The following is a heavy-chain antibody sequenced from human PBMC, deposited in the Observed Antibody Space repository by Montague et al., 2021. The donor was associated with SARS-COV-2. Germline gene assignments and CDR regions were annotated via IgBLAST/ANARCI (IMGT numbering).Heavy chain of an antibody. V-gene: IGHV4-38-2*02. CDR1: GFSISSGYY. CDR2: RYQNGAT. D-gene: IGHD3-3*01. CDR3: ARSGVGIFDFSYFDS. Sequence: SETLSLTCSVSGFSISSGYYWGWIRQTPWKGLEWIGSRYQNGATXXSPXXXRPVTILLDTSENQFSLSLTSVTAADTAVYYCARSGVGIFDFSYFDSWGQGSLVIVSS. J-gene: IGHJ4*02.